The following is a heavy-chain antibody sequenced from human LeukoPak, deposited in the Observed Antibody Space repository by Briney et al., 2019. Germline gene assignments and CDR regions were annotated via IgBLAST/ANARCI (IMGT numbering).Heavy chain of an antibody. V-gene: IGHV3-30*03. D-gene: IGHD6-13*01. CDR3: ARVFGKAAAGLFDY. Sequence: PGRSLRLSCAGSGFTFSNYGMHWVRQAPGKGLEWVALISYDGSNKYYADSVKGRITISRDNAKNSLYLQMNSLRAEDTALYYCARVFGKAAAGLFDYWGQGTLVTVSS. CDR2: ISYDGSNK. CDR1: GFTFSNYG. J-gene: IGHJ4*02.